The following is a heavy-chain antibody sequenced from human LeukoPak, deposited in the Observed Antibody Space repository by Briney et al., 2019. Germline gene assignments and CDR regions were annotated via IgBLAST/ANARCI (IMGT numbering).Heavy chain of an antibody. J-gene: IGHJ2*01. CDR2: INHSGST. Sequence: PSETLSLTCAVYGGSFSGYYWSWIRQPPGKGLEWIGEINHSGSTNYNPSLKSRVTISVDTSKNQFSLKLSSVTAADTAVYYCARGRFTMIRYFDLWGRGTLVTVSS. CDR3: ARGRFTMIRYFDL. CDR1: GGSFSGYY. D-gene: IGHD3-22*01. V-gene: IGHV4-34*01.